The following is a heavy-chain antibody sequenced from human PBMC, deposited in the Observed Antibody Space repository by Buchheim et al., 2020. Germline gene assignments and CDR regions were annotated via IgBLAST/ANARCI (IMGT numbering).Heavy chain of an antibody. D-gene: IGHD3-10*01. J-gene: IGHJ4*02. Sequence: EVQLVESGGGLVQPGGSLRLSCAASGFTFSNFWMHWVRQAPGEGLVWVSYINNDGSTTNYADSVKGRFTISRDNAKNSLYLQMNSLRAEDTAVYYCARVPYYYGSGSYPVDYWGQGTL. CDR1: GFTFSNFW. V-gene: IGHV3-74*01. CDR3: ARVPYYYGSGSYPVDY. CDR2: INNDGSTT.